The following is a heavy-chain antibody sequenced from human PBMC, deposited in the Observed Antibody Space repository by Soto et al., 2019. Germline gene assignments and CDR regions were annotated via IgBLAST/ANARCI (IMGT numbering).Heavy chain of an antibody. CDR3: ARPSGSVRSYWSFDL. D-gene: IGHD1-26*01. CDR1: GYTFTNYG. CDR2: ISAYNGNT. Sequence: QVQLVQSGAEVKKPGASVKVSCKASGYTFTNYGINWVRQAPGQGLEWMGWISAYNGNTNYAQKFQDRVTMTTDTATSTAYMELRSLRSDDTAVYYCARPSGSVRSYWSFDLWGRGTLVTVSS. V-gene: IGHV1-18*01. J-gene: IGHJ2*01.